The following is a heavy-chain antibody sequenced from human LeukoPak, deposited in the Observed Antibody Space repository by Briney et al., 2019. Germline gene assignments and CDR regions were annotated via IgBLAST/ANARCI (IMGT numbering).Heavy chain of an antibody. CDR3: ARQQSAGAFDY. CDR2: IYYSGST. D-gene: IGHD3-10*01. J-gene: IGHJ4*02. CDR1: GGSISSSSYY. V-gene: IGHV4-39*01. Sequence: SETLSLTCTVSGGSISSSSYYWGWIRQPPGKGLEWIGSIYYSGSTYYNPSLKSRVTISVDTSKNQFSLKLSSVTAADAAVYYCARQQSAGAFDYWGQGTLVTVSS.